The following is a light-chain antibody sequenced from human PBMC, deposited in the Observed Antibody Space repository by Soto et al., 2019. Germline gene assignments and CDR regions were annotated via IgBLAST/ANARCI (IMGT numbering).Light chain of an antibody. J-gene: IGLJ7*01. CDR1: RSNIGRNF. Sequence: QSVLTQSPSASGTPGQRVTISCSGRRSNIGRNFAYWYQHVPGTAPRLLIQRNNERPSGVPDRFSGSKSGTSVSLAISGLRSDDDATYDCAAWDDTLDAQVFGGGTQLTVL. CDR2: RNN. V-gene: IGLV1-47*01. CDR3: AAWDDTLDAQV.